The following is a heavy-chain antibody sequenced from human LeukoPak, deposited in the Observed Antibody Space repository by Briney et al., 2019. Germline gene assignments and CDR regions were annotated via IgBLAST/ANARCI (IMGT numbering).Heavy chain of an antibody. Sequence: GGSLRLSCVASGFTFSSNSMNWVRQAPGKGLEWVSSISSSSSYIYYADSVKGRFTISRDNAKNSLYLQMNSLRAEDTAVYYCARGPTYYDSSGFYSEYWGQGSLVTVSS. J-gene: IGHJ4*02. CDR2: ISSSSSYI. D-gene: IGHD3-22*01. CDR1: GFTFSSNS. CDR3: ARGPTYYDSSGFYSEY. V-gene: IGHV3-21*01.